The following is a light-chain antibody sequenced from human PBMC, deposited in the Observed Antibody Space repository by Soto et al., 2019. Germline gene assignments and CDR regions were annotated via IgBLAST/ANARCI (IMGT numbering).Light chain of an antibody. CDR2: DAS. CDR3: QHYNSYSEA. Sequence: DIQMTQSPSTLSSSVGDRVTLTCRASQSISTWLAWYQQKPGKAPKLLIYDASSLESGVPSRFRGSGSGTEFTLTISSLKPDDFETYYCQHYNSYSEAFGQGTKVDI. V-gene: IGKV1-5*01. CDR1: QSISTW. J-gene: IGKJ1*01.